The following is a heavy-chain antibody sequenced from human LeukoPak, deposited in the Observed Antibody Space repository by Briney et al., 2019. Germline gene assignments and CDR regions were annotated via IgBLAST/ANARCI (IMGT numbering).Heavy chain of an antibody. CDR2: INHSGST. CDR1: GGSISSSSYY. J-gene: IGHJ4*02. Sequence: SETLSLTCTVSGGSISSSSYYWGWIRQPPGKGLEWIGEINHSGSTNYNPSLKSRVTISVDTSKNQFSLKLSSVTAADTALYYCARGRPYSSSWYLYWGQGTLVTVSS. D-gene: IGHD6-13*01. V-gene: IGHV4-39*07. CDR3: ARGRPYSSSWYLY.